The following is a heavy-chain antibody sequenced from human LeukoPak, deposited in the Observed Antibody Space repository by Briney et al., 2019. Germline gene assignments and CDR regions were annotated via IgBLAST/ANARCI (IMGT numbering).Heavy chain of an antibody. CDR3: ARGSRYSSGWYLTQYFQH. V-gene: IGHV3-72*01. CDR1: GFTFSDHL. J-gene: IGHJ1*01. CDR2: IRKKANSYTT. D-gene: IGHD6-19*01. Sequence: GGSLRLSCAASGFTFSDHLMDWVRQAPGKGLEWVGRIRKKANSYTTEYAASVKGRFTISRDDSKNSLYLQMNSLKTEDTAVYYCARGSRYSSGWYLTQYFQHWGQGTLVTVSS.